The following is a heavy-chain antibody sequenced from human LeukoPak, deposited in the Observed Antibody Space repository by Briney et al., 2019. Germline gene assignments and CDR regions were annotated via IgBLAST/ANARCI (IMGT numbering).Heavy chain of an antibody. CDR1: GFTFRSYA. CDR2: ISGRGSTT. Sequence: GVSLRLPCAASGFTFRSYAMRWVRQAPGKGLEGVSAISGRGSTTYYAASATARFTMSRDNSTSTLYLQMNSLRAEDTAVYYCANHCSRGWYDSARYAFDSSGQRTMVTV. J-gene: IGHJ3*02. V-gene: IGHV3-23*01. D-gene: IGHD6-19*01. CDR3: ANHCSRGWYDSARYAFDS.